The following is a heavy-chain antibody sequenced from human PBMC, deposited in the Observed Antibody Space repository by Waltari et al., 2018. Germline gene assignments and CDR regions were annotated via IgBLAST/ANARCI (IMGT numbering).Heavy chain of an antibody. V-gene: IGHV3-30*04. Sequence: NAMIWVRKAPGKGLEWVAVISYDGSNKYYVDSVKGRFTIYNSKTTLYLQMNSLRAEDTAVYYCARDRAYTYAFDIWGQGTMDTVSS. D-gene: IGHD1-20*01. J-gene: IGHJ3*02. CDR2: ISYDGSNK. CDR3: ARDRAYTYAFDI.